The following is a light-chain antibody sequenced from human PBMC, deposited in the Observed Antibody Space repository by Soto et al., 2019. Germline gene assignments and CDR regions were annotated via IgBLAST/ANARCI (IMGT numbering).Light chain of an antibody. Sequence: QSALTQPASVSRSPGQSLTISCTGTSSDVGGYNYVSWYQQQPGKAPKFMIYDVTNRPSGVSNRFSGSKSGNTASLTISGLQAEDEADYYCCSYTTSNTRQIVFGTGTKVTVL. V-gene: IGLV2-14*01. CDR2: DVT. CDR1: SSDVGGYNY. J-gene: IGLJ1*01. CDR3: CSYTTSNTRQIV.